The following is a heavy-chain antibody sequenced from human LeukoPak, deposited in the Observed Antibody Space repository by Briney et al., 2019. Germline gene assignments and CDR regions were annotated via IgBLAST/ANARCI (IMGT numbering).Heavy chain of an antibody. CDR2: IYTPYTTGSP. CDR3: ARDPGSGSYYLAFDV. Sequence: SETLSLTCTVSGASISHYYWNWIRQPAGKGLEWIGRIYTPYTTGSPDYNPSLKSRITMSIDTSKNQFSLNLSSVTAADTAVYYCARDPGSGSYYLAFDVWGQGTMVTVSS. V-gene: IGHV4-4*07. J-gene: IGHJ3*01. D-gene: IGHD3-10*01. CDR1: GASISHYY.